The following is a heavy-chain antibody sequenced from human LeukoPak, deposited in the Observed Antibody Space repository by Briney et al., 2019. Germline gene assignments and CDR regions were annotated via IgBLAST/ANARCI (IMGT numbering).Heavy chain of an antibody. V-gene: IGHV1-2*02. CDR1: GYTFTDYY. Sequence: ASVKVSCKASGYTFTDYYIHWVRQAPGQGLEWMGWINPNNGDTKYAQKFQGRVTMTRDTSISTAYMELSRLRSDDTAVYYCARDRAQGGSNAFDVWGQGTMVTVSS. J-gene: IGHJ3*01. CDR3: ARDRAQGGSNAFDV. CDR2: INPNNGDT. D-gene: IGHD2-15*01.